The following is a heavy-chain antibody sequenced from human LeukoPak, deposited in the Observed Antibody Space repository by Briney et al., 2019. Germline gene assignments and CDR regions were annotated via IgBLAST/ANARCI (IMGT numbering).Heavy chain of an antibody. Sequence: GGSLRLSCAASGFTFSSYGMHWVRQAPGKGLEWVAFIRYDGSNKYYADSVKGRFTISRDNSKNTLYLQMNSLRAEDTAVYYCAGGGSCYDFWSGLEDCSFDHWGQGTLVTVSS. V-gene: IGHV3-30*02. CDR3: AGGGSCYDFWSGLEDCSFDH. CDR2: IRYDGSNK. D-gene: IGHD3-3*01. CDR1: GFTFSSYG. J-gene: IGHJ4*02.